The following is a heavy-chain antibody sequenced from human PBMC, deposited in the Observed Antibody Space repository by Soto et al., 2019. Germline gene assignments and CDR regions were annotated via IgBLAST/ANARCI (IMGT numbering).Heavy chain of an antibody. CDR3: VRGASFRFLNWFDP. J-gene: IGHJ5*02. Sequence: GTLSLTCTVSGRSISSSRYYWGWIRQPPGKGLEWIGSIYYSGSTYYNPSLKSRVTISVDTSKNQFSLKLSSVTAADTAVYYCVRGASFRFLNWFDPPGQGTPVPVS. D-gene: IGHD3-10*01. V-gene: IGHV4-39*01. CDR2: IYYSGST. CDR1: GRSISSSRYY.